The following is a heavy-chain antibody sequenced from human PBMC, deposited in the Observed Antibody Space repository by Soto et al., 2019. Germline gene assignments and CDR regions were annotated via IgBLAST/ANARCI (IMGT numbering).Heavy chain of an antibody. V-gene: IGHV1-69*13. Sequence: GASVKVSCKASGGTFSSYAISWVRQAPGQGLEWMGGIIPIFGTANYAQKFQGRVTITADESTSTAYMELSSLRSEGTAVYYCARVRGDYSGYFDYWGQGTLVTVSS. CDR1: GGTFSSYA. J-gene: IGHJ4*02. D-gene: IGHD4-17*01. CDR2: IIPIFGTA. CDR3: ARVRGDYSGYFDY.